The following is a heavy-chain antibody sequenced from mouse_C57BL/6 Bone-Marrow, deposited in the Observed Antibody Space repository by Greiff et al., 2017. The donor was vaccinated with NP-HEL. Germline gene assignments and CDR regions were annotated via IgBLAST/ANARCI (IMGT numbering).Heavy chain of an antibody. CDR2: ISSGSSTI. J-gene: IGHJ3*01. CDR1: GFTFSDYG. CDR3: ARGQLRLQAWFAY. D-gene: IGHD3-2*02. V-gene: IGHV5-17*01. Sequence: DVQLQESGGGLVKPGGSLKLSCAASGFTFSDYGMHWVRQAPEKGLEWVAYISSGSSTIYYADTVKGRFTISKDNAKNTLFLQMTSLRSEDTAMYYCARGQLRLQAWFAYWGQGTLVTVSA.